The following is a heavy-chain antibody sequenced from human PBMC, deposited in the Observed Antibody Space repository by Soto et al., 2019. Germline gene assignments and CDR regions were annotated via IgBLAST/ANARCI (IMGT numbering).Heavy chain of an antibody. CDR2: ISAYNGNT. J-gene: IGHJ3*02. Sequence: QVQLVQSGAEVKKPGASVKVSCKASGYTFTSYGISWVRQAPGQGLEWMGWISAYNGNTNYAQKLQGRVTMTTDTTTSTAYPELRSLRSDDTAGYYCARDGKRGGWADDAFDIWGQGTMVAVSS. D-gene: IGHD6-19*01. V-gene: IGHV1-18*01. CDR1: GYTFTSYG. CDR3: ARDGKRGGWADDAFDI.